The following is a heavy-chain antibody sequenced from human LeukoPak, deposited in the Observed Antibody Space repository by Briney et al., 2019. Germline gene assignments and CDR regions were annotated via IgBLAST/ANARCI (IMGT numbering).Heavy chain of an antibody. CDR1: GFTFSSYA. Sequence: GGSLRLSCAASGFTFSSYAMSWVRQAPGKGLEWVSAISGSGGSTYYADSVKGRFTISRDNSKNTLYLQMNSLRAEDTAVYYCAKAPLAPIVVVVAATYDYWGQGTLATVSS. CDR3: AKAPLAPIVVVVAATYDY. V-gene: IGHV3-23*01. CDR2: ISGSGGST. D-gene: IGHD2-15*01. J-gene: IGHJ4*02.